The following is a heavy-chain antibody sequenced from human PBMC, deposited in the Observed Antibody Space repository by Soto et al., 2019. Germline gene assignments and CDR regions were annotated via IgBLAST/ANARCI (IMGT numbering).Heavy chain of an antibody. CDR1: GFTVGSHA. CDR3: TRSRRSILMVYGFGGMDV. V-gene: IGHV3-23*01. J-gene: IGHJ6*02. CDR2: ISGSGAGT. D-gene: IGHD2-8*01. Sequence: PGGSLRLSCAASGFTVGSHAMSWVRQAPGKGPEWVSSISGSGAGTYYGDSVKGRFTISRDSSSSTLYLQMDNLRGEDTAVYFCTRSRRSILMVYGFGGMDVWGQGTTVTVSS.